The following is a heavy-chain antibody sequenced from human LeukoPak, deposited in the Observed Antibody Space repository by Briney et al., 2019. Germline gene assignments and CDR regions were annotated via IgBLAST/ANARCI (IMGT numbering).Heavy chain of an antibody. CDR3: ARPRGPYSSGWYNWFDP. J-gene: IGHJ5*02. D-gene: IGHD6-19*01. V-gene: IGHV1-69*13. Sequence: SVKVSCKASGGTFSSYAISWVRQAPGQGLEWMGGIIPIFGTANYAQKFQGRVTITADESTSTAYMELSSLRSEDAAVYYCARPRGPYSSGWYNWFDPWGQGTLVTVSP. CDR2: IIPIFGTA. CDR1: GGTFSSYA.